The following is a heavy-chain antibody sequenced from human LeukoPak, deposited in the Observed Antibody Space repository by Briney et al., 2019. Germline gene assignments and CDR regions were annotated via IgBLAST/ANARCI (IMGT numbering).Heavy chain of an antibody. CDR3: ARRSSGSPPYYFGY. V-gene: IGHV3-11*01. D-gene: IGHD1-26*01. CDR2: ISNRGTTI. Sequence: GGSLRLSCAASGFTFSDFYMTWIRQAPGKGLEWVSYISNRGTTIHYADSVRGRFTISRDNAKKSLYLQMNGLRAEDTAVYYCARRSSGSPPYYFGYWGQGTLVTVSS. J-gene: IGHJ4*02. CDR1: GFTFSDFY.